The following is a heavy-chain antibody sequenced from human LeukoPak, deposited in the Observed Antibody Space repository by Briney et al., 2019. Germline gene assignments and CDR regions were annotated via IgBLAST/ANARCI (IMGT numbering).Heavy chain of an antibody. CDR3: ARLRARIVVAPVFDY. V-gene: IGHV4-39*07. CDR2: IYYSGST. J-gene: IGHJ4*02. D-gene: IGHD3-22*01. Sequence: PSETLSLTCTVSGGSISSSSYYWGWIRQPPGKGLEWIGSIYYSGSTNYNPSLKSRVTISVDTSKNQFSLKLSSVTAADTAVYYCARLRARIVVAPVFDYWGQGTLVTVSS. CDR1: GGSISSSSYY.